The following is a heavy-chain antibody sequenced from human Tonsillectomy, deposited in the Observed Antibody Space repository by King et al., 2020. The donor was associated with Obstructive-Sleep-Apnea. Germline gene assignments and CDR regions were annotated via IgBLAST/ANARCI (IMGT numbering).Heavy chain of an antibody. CDR1: GFTFSSYA. Sequence: VQLVESGGGLVQPGGSLRLSCAASGFTFSSYAISWVRQAPGKGLEWVSAISGSGGSTYCADSLNGRFTISRDNSKNTRYLQMNSLRAEDTAVYYCAKVREGAARPGGMDVWGQGTTVTVSS. CDR3: AKVREGAARPGGMDV. CDR2: ISGSGGST. D-gene: IGHD6-6*01. V-gene: IGHV3-23*04. J-gene: IGHJ6*02.